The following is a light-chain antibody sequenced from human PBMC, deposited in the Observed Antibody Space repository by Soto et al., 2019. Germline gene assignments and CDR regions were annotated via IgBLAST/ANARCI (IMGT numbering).Light chain of an antibody. J-gene: IGLJ3*02. Sequence: QSVLTQPPSASASLGASVKLTCTLSSGHNSYAIAWHQQQPEKGPRYLMKLNNDGSHSKGDGIPDRFSGSSSGAERYLTISSLQSEDEADYYCQTWSTDIRVXGGGTKLTVL. CDR3: QTWSTDIRV. V-gene: IGLV4-69*01. CDR1: SGHNSYA. CDR2: LNNDGSH.